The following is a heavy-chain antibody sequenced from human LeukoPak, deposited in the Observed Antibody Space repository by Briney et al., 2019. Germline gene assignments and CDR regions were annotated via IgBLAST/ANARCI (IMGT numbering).Heavy chain of an antibody. Sequence: GGSLRLSCAASGFTFSTYAMSWIRQAPGKGLEWVSAISSGGGNTDYADSVKGRFTISRDNSKNTLYLQMNSLRAEDTAVYYCAKKMYYDFWSGYWTNWGQGTLVTVSS. V-gene: IGHV3-23*01. CDR3: AKKMYYDFWSGYWTN. J-gene: IGHJ4*02. CDR1: GFTFSTYA. D-gene: IGHD3-3*01. CDR2: ISSGGGNT.